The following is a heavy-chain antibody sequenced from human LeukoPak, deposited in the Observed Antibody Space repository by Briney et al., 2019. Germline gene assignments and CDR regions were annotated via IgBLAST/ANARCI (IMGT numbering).Heavy chain of an antibody. D-gene: IGHD6-6*01. V-gene: IGHV1-18*01. CDR2: ISAYNGNT. CDR1: GYTFTSYG. CDR3: ARGGIAARPGPYYYMDV. Sequence: ASVKVSCKASGYTFTSYGISWVRQAPGQGLEWMGWISAYNGNTNYAQKLQGRVTMTTDTSTSTAYMELRSLRSDDTAVYYCARGGIAARPGPYYYMDVWGKGTTVTVSS. J-gene: IGHJ6*03.